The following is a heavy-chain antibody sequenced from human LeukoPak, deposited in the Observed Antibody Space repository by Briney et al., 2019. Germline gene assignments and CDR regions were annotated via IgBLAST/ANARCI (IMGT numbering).Heavy chain of an antibody. V-gene: IGHV1-2*02. CDR3: ARGISSTYQDFWSGPENWFDP. D-gene: IGHD3-3*01. J-gene: IGHJ5*02. CDR1: GYTFTGYY. CDR2: INPNSGGT. Sequence: ASVKVSCKASGYTFTGYYMLWVRQAPGQGLEWMGWINPNSGGTNYAQKFQGRVTMTRDTSISTAYMELSRLRSDDTAVYYCARGISSTYQDFWSGPENWFDPWGQGTLVTVSS.